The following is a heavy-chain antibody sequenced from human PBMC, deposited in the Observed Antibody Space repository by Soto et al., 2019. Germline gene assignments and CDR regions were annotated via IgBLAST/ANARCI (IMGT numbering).Heavy chain of an antibody. CDR3: ARDIVLMVYGGWFDP. Sequence: GSSVKVSCKASGYTFTGYYMHWVRQAPGQGLEWMGWINPNSGGTNYAQKFQGRVTMTRDTSISTAYMELSRLRSDDTAVYYCARDIVLMVYGGWFDPWGQGTLVTVSS. J-gene: IGHJ5*02. CDR2: INPNSGGT. CDR1: GYTFTGYY. V-gene: IGHV1-2*02. D-gene: IGHD2-8*01.